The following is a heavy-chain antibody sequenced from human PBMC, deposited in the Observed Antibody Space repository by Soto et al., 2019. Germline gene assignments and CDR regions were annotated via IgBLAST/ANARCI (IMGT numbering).Heavy chain of an antibody. CDR2: INPNSGGT. CDR1: GYTFTGYY. J-gene: IGHJ4*02. D-gene: IGHD2-15*01. CDR3: ARDLYVDCSGGTCYLFDY. V-gene: IGHV1-2*04. Sequence: ASVKVSCKASGYTFTGYYMHWVRQAPGQGLEWMGWINPNSGGTNYAQKFQGWVTMTRDTSISTAYMELSRLRSDDTAMYYCARDLYVDCSGGTCYLFDYWGQGTLVTVSS.